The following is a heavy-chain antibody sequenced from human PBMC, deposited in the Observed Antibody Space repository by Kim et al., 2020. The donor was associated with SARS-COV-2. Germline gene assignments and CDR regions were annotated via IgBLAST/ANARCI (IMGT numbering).Heavy chain of an antibody. V-gene: IGHV3-9*01. D-gene: IGHD3-16*01. Sequence: GGSLRLSCAASGFTFGDYAMHWVRQAPGKGLEWVSGISWNSGSIGYADSVKGRFTISRDNAKNSLYLQMNSLRAEDTALYYCAKDPSGLIIYAFDIWGQGTMVTVSS. CDR2: ISWNSGSI. CDR3: AKDPSGLIIYAFDI. CDR1: GFTFGDYA. J-gene: IGHJ3*02.